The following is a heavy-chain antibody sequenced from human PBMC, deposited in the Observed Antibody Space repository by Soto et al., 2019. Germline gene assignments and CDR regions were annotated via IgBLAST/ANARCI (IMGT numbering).Heavy chain of an antibody. CDR3: ASGTNGAFFVY. D-gene: IGHD2-8*01. J-gene: IGHJ4*02. CDR2: ISSRSSTI. CDR1: GFTFSDYY. V-gene: IGHV3-11*01. Sequence: GGSLRLSCAASGFTFSDYYMSWIRQAPGKGLEWVSYISSRSSTIFYADSVKGRFTISRDNVKNSLYLQMNSLRAEDTAVYYRASGTNGAFFVYWGQGILVTVSS.